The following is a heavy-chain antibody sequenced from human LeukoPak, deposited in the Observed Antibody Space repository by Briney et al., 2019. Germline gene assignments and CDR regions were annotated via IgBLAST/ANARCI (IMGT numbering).Heavy chain of an antibody. CDR2: IKQDGSEK. V-gene: IGHV3-7*01. Sequence: GGSLRLFCAASGFTFSSYWMSWVRQAPGKGLEWVANIKQDGSEKYYVDSVKGRFTISRDNSKSTLFLQMNSLRTDDTSVYFCAKFAYNWNAPDGFDMWGQGTMVIVSS. CDR3: AKFAYNWNAPDGFDM. D-gene: IGHD1-1*01. CDR1: GFTFSSYW. J-gene: IGHJ3*02.